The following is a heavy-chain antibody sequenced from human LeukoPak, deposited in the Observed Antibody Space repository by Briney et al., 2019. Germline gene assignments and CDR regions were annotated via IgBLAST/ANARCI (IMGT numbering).Heavy chain of an antibody. CDR2: ISSSGATI. J-gene: IGHJ6*04. CDR3: ARGGTYYDILTGYYGSANGMDV. D-gene: IGHD3-9*01. CDR1: GFSFSNYE. Sequence: GGSLRLSCVASGFSFSNYEMNWVRQAPGKGLGWLSYISSSGATIHYADSVEGRFTISRDNANNCLYLQLNSLKAEDTALYYCARGGTYYDILTGYYGSANGMDVWGRGTTVTVSS. V-gene: IGHV3-48*03.